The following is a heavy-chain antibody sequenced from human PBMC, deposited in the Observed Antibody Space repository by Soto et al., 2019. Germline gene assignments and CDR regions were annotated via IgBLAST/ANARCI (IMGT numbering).Heavy chain of an antibody. J-gene: IGHJ6*02. CDR3: AKELLWFGELAYYYGMDV. D-gene: IGHD3-10*01. CDR2: ISGSGVST. CDR1: GFTFSSYA. Sequence: EVQLLESGGGLVQPGGSLRLSCAVSGFTFSSYAMSWVRQAPGKGLEWVSSISGSGVSTYYADSVRGRFTISRDNSKNTLYLQMNSLRADDTAVYYCAKELLWFGELAYYYGMDVWGQGTTVTVSS. V-gene: IGHV3-23*01.